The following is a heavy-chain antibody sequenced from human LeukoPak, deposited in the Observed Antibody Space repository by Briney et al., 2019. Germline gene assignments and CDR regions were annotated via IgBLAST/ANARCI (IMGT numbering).Heavy chain of an antibody. Sequence: GGSLRLSCAASGFTFHDYYMACVRQVPGKGPEWVAHISGDSTYTNYVDSVKGRFTISRDNAKNSVSLHMNSLGAEDTAVYFCAKGAYCGAYCYPYYFDYWGQGALVTVSS. D-gene: IGHD2-21*01. CDR2: ISGDSTYT. CDR1: GFTFHDYY. J-gene: IGHJ4*02. CDR3: AKGAYCGAYCYPYYFDY. V-gene: IGHV3-11*05.